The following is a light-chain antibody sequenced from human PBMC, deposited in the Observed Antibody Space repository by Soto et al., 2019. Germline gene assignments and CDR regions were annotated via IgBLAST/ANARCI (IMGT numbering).Light chain of an antibody. J-gene: IGKJ1*01. Sequence: EIVMTQSPATLSVSPGERASLSCRASQSVNSNLAWYQQKPGQAPRLLIYGASTRATAIPARFSGSGSGTEFTRTISSLQSEDFAVYYCQQYNNWPRTFGQGTKVEVK. CDR2: GAS. V-gene: IGKV3-15*01. CDR3: QQYNNWPRT. CDR1: QSVNSN.